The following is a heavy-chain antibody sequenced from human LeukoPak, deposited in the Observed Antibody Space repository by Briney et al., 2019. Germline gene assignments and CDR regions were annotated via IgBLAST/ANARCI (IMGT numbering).Heavy chain of an antibody. CDR2: TYYRSKWFH. V-gene: IGHV6-1*01. J-gene: IGHJ4*02. D-gene: IGHD1-1*01. Sequence: SQTLSLTCAISGDSVSSNTAAWNWIRQSPSRGLEWLGRTYYRSKWFHNYAESVKSRIIISPDTSRNQFSLQLNSVTPDDTAVYYCARGALAAQLLWGRGTVVTVSS. CDR1: GDSVSSNTAA. CDR3: ARGALAAQLL.